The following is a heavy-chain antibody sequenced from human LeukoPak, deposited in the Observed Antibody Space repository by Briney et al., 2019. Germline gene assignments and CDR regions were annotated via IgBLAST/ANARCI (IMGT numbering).Heavy chain of an antibody. Sequence: ASVKVSCRASGYTFTSYSITWVRQAPGQGLEWMGWISAHNNNTNYAQKLQGRVTMTTDTSTSTAYMELWSLRSDDTAVYYCARAPGRRSYHYYYMDVWGKGTTVTISS. J-gene: IGHJ6*03. CDR2: ISAHNNNT. CDR1: GYTFTSYS. D-gene: IGHD2-15*01. V-gene: IGHV1-18*01. CDR3: ARAPGRRSYHYYYMDV.